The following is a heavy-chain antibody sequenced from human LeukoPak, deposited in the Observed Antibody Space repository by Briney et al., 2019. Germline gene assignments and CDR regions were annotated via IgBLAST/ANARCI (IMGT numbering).Heavy chain of an antibody. CDR3: ATGLYFDY. Sequence: GGSLRLSCAASGFTFSSYDMIWVRQAPGQGLEWVSGISSSGGSTYYADSVRGRFTISRDNSKNTLYLQMNSLRAEDTAVYYCATGLYFDYWGQGTLVTVSS. CDR2: ISSSGGST. J-gene: IGHJ4*02. CDR1: GFTFSSYD. V-gene: IGHV3-23*01.